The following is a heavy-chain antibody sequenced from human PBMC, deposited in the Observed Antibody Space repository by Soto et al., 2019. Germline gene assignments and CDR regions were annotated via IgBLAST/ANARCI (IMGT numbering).Heavy chain of an antibody. CDR3: AKGPEYDILTGFDY. CDR2: LSGGGSTT. V-gene: IGHV3-23*01. J-gene: IGHJ4*02. Sequence: EVQLLESGGGFVQPGESLRLSCAASGFTFSLSAMSWVRQAPGRGLDWVSSLSGGGSTTDYADSVKGRFTISRNNSKNTVQLEIHSLIAEDTVVYYCAKGPEYDILTGFDYWGQGALVTVSS. D-gene: IGHD3-9*01. CDR1: GFTFSLSA.